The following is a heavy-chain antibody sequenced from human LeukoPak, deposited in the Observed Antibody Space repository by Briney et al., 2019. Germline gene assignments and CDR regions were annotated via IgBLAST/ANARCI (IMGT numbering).Heavy chain of an antibody. D-gene: IGHD2-15*01. CDR1: GGTFSSDA. CDR2: IIPIFGTA. Sequence: SVKVSCKASGGTFSSDAISRVRQAPGQGLEWMGGIIPIFGTANYAQKFQDRVTVTADKSTSTAYMELSSLRSEDTAVYFCARTPIGDYYNMDVWGKGTTVTVSS. J-gene: IGHJ6*03. CDR3: ARTPIGDYYNMDV. V-gene: IGHV1-69*06.